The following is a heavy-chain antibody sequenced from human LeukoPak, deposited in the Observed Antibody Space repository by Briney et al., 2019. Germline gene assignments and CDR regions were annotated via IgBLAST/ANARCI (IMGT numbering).Heavy chain of an antibody. V-gene: IGHV3-30*02. CDR3: AKDRIVVVPAAGDWFDP. J-gene: IGHJ5*02. Sequence: SGGSLRLSCAASGFTFSSYGMHWVRQAPGKGLEWVAFIRYDGSNKYYADSVKGRFTISRDNSKNTLYLQMNSLRAEDTAVYYCAKDRIVVVPAAGDWFDPWGQGTLVTVSS. CDR2: IRYDGSNK. CDR1: GFTFSSYG. D-gene: IGHD2-2*01.